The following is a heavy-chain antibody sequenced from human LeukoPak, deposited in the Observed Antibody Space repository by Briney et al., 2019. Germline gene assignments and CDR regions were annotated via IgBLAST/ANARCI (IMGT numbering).Heavy chain of an antibody. CDR2: IYYSGST. CDR3: ARVTGYRIEDYFDY. D-gene: IGHD6-13*01. Sequence: SETLSLTCTVSGGSISSYYWSWIRQPPGKGLEWIGYIYYSGSTNYNPSLKSRVTISVDASKNQFSLKLSSVTAADTAVYYCARVTGYRIEDYFDYWGQGTLVTVSS. CDR1: GGSISSYY. J-gene: IGHJ4*02. V-gene: IGHV4-59*01.